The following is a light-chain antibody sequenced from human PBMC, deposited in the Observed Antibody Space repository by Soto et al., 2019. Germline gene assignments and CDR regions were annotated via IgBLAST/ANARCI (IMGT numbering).Light chain of an antibody. CDR1: QSVNKH. J-gene: IGKJ3*01. Sequence: EIVFKESPATLSVYPGERARLSCRASQSVNKHLAWYQHRPGQAPRLLIYDTSYRATGIPARFSGSGSGTDFTLTISSLDPEDLAVYYCQQRGTFGPGTKVDT. V-gene: IGKV3-11*01. CDR3: QQRGT. CDR2: DTS.